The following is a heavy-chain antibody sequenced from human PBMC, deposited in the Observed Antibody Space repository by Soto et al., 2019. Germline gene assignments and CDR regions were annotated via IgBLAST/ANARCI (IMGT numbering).Heavy chain of an antibody. J-gene: IGHJ4*02. CDR1: GYTFTSYG. D-gene: IGHD2-2*01. CDR3: ARQVPGNPLWLGYCSSTSCYARDGRYYFDY. V-gene: IGHV1-18*01. CDR2: ISAYNGNT. Sequence: QVQLVQSGAEVKKPGASVKVSCKASGYTFTSYGISWVRQAPGQGLEWMGWISAYNGNTNYAQKLQGRVTMTTDTSTSTAYMELRSLRSDDTAVYYCARQVPGNPLWLGYCSSTSCYARDGRYYFDYWGQGTLVTVSS.